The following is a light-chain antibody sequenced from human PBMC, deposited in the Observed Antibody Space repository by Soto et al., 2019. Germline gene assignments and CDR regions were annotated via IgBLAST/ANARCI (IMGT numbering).Light chain of an antibody. CDR2: LNSDGTH. V-gene: IGLV4-69*01. Sequence: QLVLTQSPSASASLGGSVKLTCTLSSGHNNYAISWHQQQPEKGPRFLMRLNSDGTHTKGDGIPDRFSGSSSGAERYLTISSLLSEDEADYYCQTWDTGTVVFGGGTKLTVL. CDR3: QTWDTGTVV. CDR1: SGHNNYA. J-gene: IGLJ2*01.